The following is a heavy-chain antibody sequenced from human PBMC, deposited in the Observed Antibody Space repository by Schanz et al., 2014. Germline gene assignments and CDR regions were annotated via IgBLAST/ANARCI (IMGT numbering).Heavy chain of an antibody. CDR2: VCYDGSKK. CDR3: VEDLQREFLRADGYYGMDV. CDR1: GFTFSSYG. Sequence: LVESGGCVVQPGRSLRLSCAASGFTFSSYGMHWVRQVPGKGLEWVAVVCYDGSKKYYADSVKGRFTTSRDNSTSEKSLHTKSLRDDNTPTYYCVEDLQREFLRADGYYGMDVWGQGTPVTVSS. D-gene: IGHD3-10*01. J-gene: IGHJ6*02. V-gene: IGHV3-33*06.